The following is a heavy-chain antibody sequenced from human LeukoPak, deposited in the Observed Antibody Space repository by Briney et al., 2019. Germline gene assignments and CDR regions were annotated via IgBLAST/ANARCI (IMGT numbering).Heavy chain of an antibody. D-gene: IGHD4-23*01. CDR2: IYYSGST. CDR3: ARADDYGGNFEYFQH. J-gene: IGHJ1*01. CDR1: GGSISSSSYY. Sequence: PSETLSLTCTVSGGSISSSSYYWGWIRQPPGKGLEWIGSIYYSGSTYYNPSLKSRVTISVDTSKNQFSLKLSSVTAADTAVYYCARADDYGGNFEYFQHWGQGTLVTVSS. V-gene: IGHV4-39*07.